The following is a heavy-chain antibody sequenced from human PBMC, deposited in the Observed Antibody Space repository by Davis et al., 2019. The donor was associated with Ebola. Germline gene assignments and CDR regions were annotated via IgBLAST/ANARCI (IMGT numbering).Heavy chain of an antibody. J-gene: IGHJ4*02. Sequence: GGSLRLSCAASGFTFSSYGMHWVRLTPGKGLEWVGLSRNKENRYSTEYAASVRGRFTISRDDSKKSLYLQMNSLRTEDTAVYYCVTENWYRFESWGQGTLVTVSS. V-gene: IGHV3-72*01. D-gene: IGHD1/OR15-1a*01. CDR3: VTENWYRFES. CDR1: GFTFSSYG. CDR2: SRNKENRYST.